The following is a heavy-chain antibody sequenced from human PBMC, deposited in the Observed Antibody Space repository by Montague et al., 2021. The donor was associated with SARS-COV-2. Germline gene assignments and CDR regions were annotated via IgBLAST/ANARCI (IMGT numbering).Heavy chain of an antibody. Sequence: SETLSLTCAVYGGSFSGYHWNWIRQSPGKGLEWIGEINHGGSTNYNPSLKSRLTITADTSKNQFSLKLTSVAAADTAVYYCARLGDGVVPSPILGVGPYYSYYYMDVWGKGTTVTVSS. V-gene: IGHV4-34*01. CDR2: INHGGST. D-gene: IGHD3-10*01. CDR3: ARLGDGVVPSPILGVGPYYSYYYMDV. J-gene: IGHJ6*03. CDR1: GGSFSGYH.